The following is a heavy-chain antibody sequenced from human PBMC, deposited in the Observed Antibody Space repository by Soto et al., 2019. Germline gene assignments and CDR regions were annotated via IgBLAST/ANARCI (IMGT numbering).Heavy chain of an antibody. CDR3: ARARYSSRWGTFDS. CDR1: GGSFSTNE. Sequence: QVHLEQSGAEVKKAGTSVKVSCKAFGGSFSTNEIDWVQQAPGQGLEWMGRIFPNVGTADYAQKFEGRLTIIADDSTATVFMDLSRLTSADTAVYFCARARYSSRWGTFDSWGQGTQVAVSS. J-gene: IGHJ4*02. CDR2: IFPNVGTA. D-gene: IGHD6-19*01. V-gene: IGHV1-69*01.